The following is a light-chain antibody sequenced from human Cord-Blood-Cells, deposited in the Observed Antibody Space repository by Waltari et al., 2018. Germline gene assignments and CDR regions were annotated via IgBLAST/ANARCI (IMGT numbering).Light chain of an antibody. V-gene: IGLV2-18*02. CDR2: EVS. CDR3: SSYTSSSTYV. Sequence: QSALTQPPSVSGSPGQSVNISCTGNSSDVSRSNRVSMYQQPQGTAPKLMIYEVSNRPSGVPDRFSGSKSGNTASLTISGLQAEDEADYYCSSYTSSSTYVFGTGTKVTVL. J-gene: IGLJ1*01. CDR1: SSDVSRSNR.